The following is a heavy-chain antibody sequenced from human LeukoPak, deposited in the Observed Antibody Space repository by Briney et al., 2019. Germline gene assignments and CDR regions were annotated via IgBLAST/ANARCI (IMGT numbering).Heavy chain of an antibody. CDR2: ISSRSSYI. CDR3: ARGQTGTTNNWFDP. CDR1: GFTFSSYS. V-gene: IGHV3-21*01. D-gene: IGHD1-7*01. Sequence: PGGSLRLSCAASGFTFSSYSVNWVRQAPGKGLEWVSSISSRSSYIYYADSVKGRFTISRDNAKNSLYLQMNSLRAEDTAVYYCARGQTGTTNNWFDPWGQGTLVTVSS. J-gene: IGHJ5*02.